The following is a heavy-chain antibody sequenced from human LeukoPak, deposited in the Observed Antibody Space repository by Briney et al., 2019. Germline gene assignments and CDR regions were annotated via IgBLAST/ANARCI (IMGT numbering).Heavy chain of an antibody. CDR3: SRESGAFCPFGY. D-gene: IGHD1-26*01. Sequence: PSETLSLTCGVSGCSISSTNWWSWVRQPPGQGLEWIGEVSLTGETNYNPSLNGRVTMSLDEPRNQLSMTLTSVTAADTAIYYCSRESGAFCPFGYWGQGTLVIVPP. V-gene: IGHV4-4*02. CDR2: VSLTGET. J-gene: IGHJ4*02. CDR1: GCSISSTNW.